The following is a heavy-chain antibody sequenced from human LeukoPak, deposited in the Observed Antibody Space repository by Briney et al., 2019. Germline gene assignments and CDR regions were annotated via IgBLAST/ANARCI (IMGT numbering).Heavy chain of an antibody. V-gene: IGHV4-34*01. D-gene: IGHD1-26*01. J-gene: IGHJ3*02. CDR3: ARRSGSYLTAFDI. CDR1: GGSFSGYY. CDR2: IKHSGST. Sequence: PSETLSLTCAVYGGSFSGYYWSWIRQPPGKGLEWMGEIKHSGSTNYNPSLESRVTISVATSKNQFSLKLSSVTAADTAVYYCARRSGSYLTAFDIWGQGTMVTVSS.